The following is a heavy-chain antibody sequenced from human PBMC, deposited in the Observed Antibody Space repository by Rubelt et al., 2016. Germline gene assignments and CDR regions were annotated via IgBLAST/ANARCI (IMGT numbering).Heavy chain of an antibody. V-gene: IGHV3-30*01. D-gene: IGHD5-18*01. J-gene: IGHJ6*02. CDR3: AREKDTAMVTRLGYYYGMDV. Sequence: GEGRFTISRDNSKNTLYLQMNSLRAEDTAVYYCAREKDTAMVTRLGYYYGMDVWGQGTTVTVSS.